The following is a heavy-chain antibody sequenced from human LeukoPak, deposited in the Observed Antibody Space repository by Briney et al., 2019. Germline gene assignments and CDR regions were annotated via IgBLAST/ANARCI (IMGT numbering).Heavy chain of an antibody. CDR1: GFTFSNYW. Sequence: SGGSLRLSCAASGFTFSNYWMSWVRQAPGKGLEWVANIKLDGSEEYYEDSVKGRFTISRDNAKNSLYLQMISRRAEDTALYYCARAPREWLLGYYFDYWGQGTLVTVSS. CDR3: ARAPREWLLGYYFDY. CDR2: IKLDGSEE. V-gene: IGHV3-7*01. J-gene: IGHJ4*02. D-gene: IGHD3-3*01.